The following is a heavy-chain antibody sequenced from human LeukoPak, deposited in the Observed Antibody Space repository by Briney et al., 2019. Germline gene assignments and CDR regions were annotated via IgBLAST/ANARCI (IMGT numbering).Heavy chain of an antibody. J-gene: IGHJ4*02. CDR1: GYSFTNFY. CDR3: ARDAF. V-gene: IGHV1-46*01. Sequence: GASVKVSCKTSGYSFTNFYIHWVRQAPGQGLEWMGMVNPSGGGTISAQRFQDGVNMTTDTSTRTVYMEMTGLTSDDTGIYYCARDAFWGQGTQVTVSS. CDR2: VNPSGGGT. D-gene: IGHD3-3*02.